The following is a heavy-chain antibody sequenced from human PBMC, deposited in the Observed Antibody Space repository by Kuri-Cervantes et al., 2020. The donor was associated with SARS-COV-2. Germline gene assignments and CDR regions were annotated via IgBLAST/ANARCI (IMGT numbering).Heavy chain of an antibody. V-gene: IGHV4-38-2*01. J-gene: IGHJ3*02. CDR2: IYHSGST. D-gene: IGHD3-10*01. CDR3: ARGPRRRLLWFGELLSYAFDI. CDR1: GYSISSGYY. Sequence: GSLRLSCAVSGYSISSGYYWGWIRQPPGKGLEWIGSIYHSGSTYYNPSLKSRVTISVDTSKNQFSLKLSSVTAADTAVYYCARGPRRRLLWFGELLSYAFDIWGQGTMVTVSS.